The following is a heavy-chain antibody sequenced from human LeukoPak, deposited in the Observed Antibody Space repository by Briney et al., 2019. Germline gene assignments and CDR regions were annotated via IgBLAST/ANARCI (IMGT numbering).Heavy chain of an antibody. J-gene: IGHJ3*02. CDR3: ARDDSPTLTGPAYYDAFDI. D-gene: IGHD4-11*01. Sequence: GGSLRLSCAASGFPFSTYSMNWVRQAPGKGLEWISYIRSSSSTIYYADSVKGRFTISRDNAKNSLYLQMNSLGAEDTAIYYCARDDSPTLTGPAYYDAFDIWGQGIMVTVSS. CDR2: IRSSSSTI. V-gene: IGHV3-48*01. CDR1: GFPFSTYS.